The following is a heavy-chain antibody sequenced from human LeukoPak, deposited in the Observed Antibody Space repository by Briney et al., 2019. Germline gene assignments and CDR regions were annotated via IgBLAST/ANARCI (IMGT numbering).Heavy chain of an antibody. CDR2: MNPNSGNT. CDR3: ARGGITGDAFDI. D-gene: IGHD1-20*01. J-gene: IGHJ3*02. Sequence: ASVKVSCKASGYTFTSYDINWVRQATGQGLERMGWMNPNSGNTGYAQKFQGRVTITRNTSISTAYMELSSLRSEDTAVYYCARGGITGDAFDIWGQGTMVTVSS. CDR1: GYTFTSYD. V-gene: IGHV1-8*03.